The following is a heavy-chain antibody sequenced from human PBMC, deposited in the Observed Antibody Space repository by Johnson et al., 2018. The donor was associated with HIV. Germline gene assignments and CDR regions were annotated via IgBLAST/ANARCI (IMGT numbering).Heavy chain of an antibody. CDR1: GFTFSSYA. V-gene: IGHV3-23*03. D-gene: IGHD3-22*01. CDR2: IYSGGST. J-gene: IGHJ3*02. CDR3: AKSAPFYYDSPADAFDI. Sequence: VQLVESGGGLVQPGGSLRLSCAASGFTFSSYAMSWVRQAPGKGLEWVSVIYSGGSTYYADSVKGRFTISRDNSKNTLYLQMNSLRAEDTAVYYCAKSAPFYYDSPADAFDIWGQGTMVTVSS.